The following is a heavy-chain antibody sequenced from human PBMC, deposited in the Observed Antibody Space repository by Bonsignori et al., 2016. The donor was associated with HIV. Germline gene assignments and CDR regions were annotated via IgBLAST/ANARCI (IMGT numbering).Heavy chain of an antibody. CDR2: ISSSGSTI. V-gene: IGHV3-48*03. J-gene: IGHJ4*02. CDR1: GFTFSYYE. CDR3: ARDHRIWEPHFDY. D-gene: IGHD1-26*01. Sequence: EVQLVDSGGGLVQPGGSLRLSCTASGFTFSYYEMNWVRQAPGKGLEWVSYISSSGSTIYYADSVKGRFTISRDNAKNSLYLQMSSLRAEDTAVYFCARDHRIWEPHFDYWGQGTLVTVSS.